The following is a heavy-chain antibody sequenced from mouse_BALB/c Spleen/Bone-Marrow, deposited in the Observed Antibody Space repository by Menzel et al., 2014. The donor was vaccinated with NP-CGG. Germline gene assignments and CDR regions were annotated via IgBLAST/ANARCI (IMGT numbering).Heavy chain of an antibody. CDR1: GFTFTDYY. D-gene: IGHD2-1*01. J-gene: IGHJ4*01. CDR3: ARSLYPRAMDY. Sequence: EVHLVESGGGLVQPGGSLRLSCATSGFTFTDYYMSWVRQPPGKALEWLGFIRNKANAYTTEYSASVKGRFTISRDNSQSILYLQMNSLRAEDSATYYCARSLYPRAMDYWGQGTSVTVSP. V-gene: IGHV7-3*02. CDR2: IRNKANAYTT.